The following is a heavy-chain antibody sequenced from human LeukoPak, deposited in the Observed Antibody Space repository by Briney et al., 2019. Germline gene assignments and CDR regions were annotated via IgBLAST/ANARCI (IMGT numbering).Heavy chain of an antibody. CDR3: AKGPPYGEYFQH. Sequence: GGSLRLSCAASGFTFSSYAMSWVRQAPGKGLEWVSGISGSDNRTDYADSVKGRFTISRDNSKNTLYLQMNSLRAEDTAVYYCAKGPPYGEYFQHWGQGTLVTVSS. D-gene: IGHD4-17*01. CDR2: ISGSDNRT. CDR1: GFTFSSYA. J-gene: IGHJ1*01. V-gene: IGHV3-23*01.